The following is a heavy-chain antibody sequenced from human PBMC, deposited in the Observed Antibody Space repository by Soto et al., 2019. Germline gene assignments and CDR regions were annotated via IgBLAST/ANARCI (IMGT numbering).Heavy chain of an antibody. CDR2: IWYDGSNK. CDR3: ARDPWVGVGATSAFDI. CDR1: GFTLSSFS. V-gene: IGHV3-33*08. J-gene: IGHJ3*02. Sequence: VQVVESGGGLVKPGGSLRLSCAASGFTLSSFSMNWVRQAPGKGLEWVAVIWYDGSNKYYADSVKGRFTISRDNSKNTLYLQMNSLRAEDTAVYYCARDPWVGVGATSAFDIWGQGTMVTVSS. D-gene: IGHD1-26*01.